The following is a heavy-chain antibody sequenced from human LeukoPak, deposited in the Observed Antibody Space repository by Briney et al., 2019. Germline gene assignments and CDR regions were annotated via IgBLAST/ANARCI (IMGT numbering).Heavy chain of an antibody. CDR1: GFTFSSYW. J-gene: IGHJ4*02. Sequence: PGGSLRLSCAASGFTFSSYWMSWVRQAPGKGLEWVANIKQDGSEKYYVDSVKGRFTISRDNAKNSLYLQMNSLRADDTAVYYCARVAEAAAFDYWGQGTLVTVSS. V-gene: IGHV3-7*01. CDR3: ARVAEAAAFDY. D-gene: IGHD6-13*01. CDR2: IKQDGSEK.